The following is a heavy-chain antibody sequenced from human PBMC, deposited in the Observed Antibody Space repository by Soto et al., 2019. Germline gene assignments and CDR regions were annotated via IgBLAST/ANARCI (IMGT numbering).Heavy chain of an antibody. CDR2: INSDGSST. D-gene: IGHD2-2*01. CDR3: ARVGYCSSTSCYGIDY. Sequence: GGSLRLSCAASGFTFSSYWMHWVRQAPGKGLVWVSRINSDGSSTSYADSVKGRFTISRDNAKNTLYLQMNSLRAEDTAVYYCARVGYCSSTSCYGIDYWGQGTLVTVSS. V-gene: IGHV3-74*01. J-gene: IGHJ4*02. CDR1: GFTFSSYW.